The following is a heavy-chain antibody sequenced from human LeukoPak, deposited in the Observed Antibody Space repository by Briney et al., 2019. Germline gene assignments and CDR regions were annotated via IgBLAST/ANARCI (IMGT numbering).Heavy chain of an antibody. Sequence: PGGSLRLSCVASGFTFSSYAMHWVRQTPGKGLEYVSGINSNGGSTHYANSVKGRFTISRDNSKHTLYLQMGSLRAEDMAVYYCARDAGYVRFDFWGQGTLATVSS. D-gene: IGHD5-18*01. CDR2: INSNGGST. CDR1: GFTFSSYA. V-gene: IGHV3-64*01. CDR3: ARDAGYVRFDF. J-gene: IGHJ4*02.